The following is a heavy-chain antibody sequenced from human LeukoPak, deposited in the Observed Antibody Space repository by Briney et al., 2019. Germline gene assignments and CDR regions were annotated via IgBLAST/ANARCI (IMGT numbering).Heavy chain of an antibody. Sequence: SETLSLTCTVSGYSISSGYYWGWIRQPPGKGLEWIGSIYHSGSTYYNPSLKSRVTMSVDTSKNQFSLKLTSVTAADTAVYYCARELRTSGTYHYYYYMDVWGKGTTVTISS. V-gene: IGHV4-38-2*02. CDR2: IYHSGST. CDR1: GYSISSGYY. D-gene: IGHD1-26*01. CDR3: ARELRTSGTYHYYYYMDV. J-gene: IGHJ6*03.